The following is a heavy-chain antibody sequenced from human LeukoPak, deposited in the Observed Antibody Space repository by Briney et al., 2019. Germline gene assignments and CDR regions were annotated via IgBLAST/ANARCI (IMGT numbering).Heavy chain of an antibody. CDR2: IIPILGIA. D-gene: IGHD3-22*01. V-gene: IGHV1-69*04. CDR1: GGTFSSYA. J-gene: IGHJ6*02. CDR3: ARVREGLVVNYYGMDV. Sequence: SVKVSCKASGGTFSSYASSWLRQAPGQGIEWLGRIIPILGIANYAQKFQGRVTITADKSTSTAYMELSSLRSEDTAVYYCARVREGLVVNYYGMDVWGQGTTVTVSS.